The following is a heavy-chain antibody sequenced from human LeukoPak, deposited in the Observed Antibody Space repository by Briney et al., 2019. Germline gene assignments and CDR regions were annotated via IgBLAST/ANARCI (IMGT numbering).Heavy chain of an antibody. J-gene: IGHJ4*02. CDR3: ATYIVGATRY. CDR2: IYYSGST. Sequence: SETLSLTCTVSGGSISSSSYYWGWIRQPLGKGLEWIGSIYYSGSTYYNPSLKSRVTISVDTSKNQFSLKLSSVTAADTAVYYCATYIVGATRYWGQGLLVTVSS. CDR1: GGSISSSSYY. D-gene: IGHD1-26*01. V-gene: IGHV4-39*01.